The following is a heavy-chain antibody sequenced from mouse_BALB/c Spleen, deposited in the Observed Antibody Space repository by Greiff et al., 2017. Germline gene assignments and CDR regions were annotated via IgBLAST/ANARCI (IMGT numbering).Heavy chain of an antibody. CDR1: GFTFSSYT. Sequence: EVKLQESGGGLVQPGGSLKLSCAASGFTFSSYTMSWVRQTPEKRLEWVAYISNGGGSTYYPDTVKGRFTISRDNAKNTLYLQMSSLKSEDTAMYYCAREDPNYAMDYWGQGTSVTVSS. CDR3: AREDPNYAMDY. CDR2: ISNGGGST. J-gene: IGHJ4*01. V-gene: IGHV5-12-2*01.